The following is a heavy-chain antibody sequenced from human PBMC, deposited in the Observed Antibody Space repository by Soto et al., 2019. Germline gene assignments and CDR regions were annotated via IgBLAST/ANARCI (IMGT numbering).Heavy chain of an antibody. J-gene: IGHJ4*02. CDR3: ARESEDLTSNFDY. V-gene: IGHV3-21*06. CDR1: GFTFTRFS. Sequence: GGSLRLSCAASGFTFTRFSMNWVRQAPGKGLEWVSSISSTTNYIYYGDSMKGRFTISRDNAKNSLYLEMNSLRAEDTAVYYCARESEDLTSNFDYWGQGTMVTVYS. CDR2: ISSTTNYI.